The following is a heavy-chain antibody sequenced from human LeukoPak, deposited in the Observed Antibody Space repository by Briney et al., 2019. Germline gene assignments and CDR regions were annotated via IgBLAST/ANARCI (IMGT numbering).Heavy chain of an antibody. CDR2: ISWNSGSI. V-gene: IGHV3-9*01. CDR1: GFTFDDYA. D-gene: IGHD6-19*01. CDR3: VKDMRSSGRLDY. Sequence: PGGSLRLSCAASGFTFDDYAMHWVRQAPGKGLEWVSGISWNSGSIGYADSVKGRFTISRDNTKNSLYLQMNSLRAEDTALYYCVKDMRSSGRLDYWGQGTLVTVSS. J-gene: IGHJ4*02.